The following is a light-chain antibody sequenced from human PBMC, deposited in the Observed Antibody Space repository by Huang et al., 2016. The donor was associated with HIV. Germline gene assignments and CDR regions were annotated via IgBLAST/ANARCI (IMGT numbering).Light chain of an antibody. CDR2: AAS. CDR1: QSISSY. CDR3: QQTYIIPIT. Sequence: DIQMTQSPFSLSASVGDRVTIICRASQSISSYLNWYQQKPGKAPKILIYAASTLQSGIPSSFSGSGAGTDFTLTITSLQPEDFATYYCQQTYIIPITFGQGTKLEIK. V-gene: IGKV1-39*01. J-gene: IGKJ2*01.